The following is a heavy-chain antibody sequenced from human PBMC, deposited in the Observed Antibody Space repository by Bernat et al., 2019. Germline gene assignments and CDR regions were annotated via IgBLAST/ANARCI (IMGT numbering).Heavy chain of an antibody. Sequence: QVQLVESGGGLVKPGGSLRLSCAASGFTFSDYYMSWIRQAPGKGLEWVSYISSSGSTIYYADSVKGRFTISRDKAKNSLYLQMNSLRAEDTAMYYRARADHGVRSSSAPADWGQGTLVTVSS. V-gene: IGHV3-11*01. CDR1: GFTFSDYY. CDR2: ISSSGSTI. J-gene: IGHJ4*02. CDR3: ARADHGVRSSSAPAD. D-gene: IGHD6-6*01.